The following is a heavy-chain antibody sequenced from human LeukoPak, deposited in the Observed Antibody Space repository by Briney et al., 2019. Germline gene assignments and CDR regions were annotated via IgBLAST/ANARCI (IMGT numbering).Heavy chain of an antibody. V-gene: IGHV3-30-3*01. Sequence: GGSLRLSCAASGFTFSSYAMHWVRQAPGKGLEWVAVISYDGSNKYYADSVKGRFTISRDNSKNTLYLQMNSLRAEDTAVYYCARDLGDWGFAYFDYWGQGTLVTVSS. CDR1: GFTFSSYA. CDR2: ISYDGSNK. CDR3: ARDLGDWGFAYFDY. J-gene: IGHJ4*02. D-gene: IGHD7-27*01.